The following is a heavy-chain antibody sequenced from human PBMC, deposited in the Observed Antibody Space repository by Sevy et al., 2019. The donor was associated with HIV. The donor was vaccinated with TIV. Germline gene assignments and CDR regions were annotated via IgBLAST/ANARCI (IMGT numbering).Heavy chain of an antibody. Sequence: ASVKVSCKASGRTFINYALSWVRQAPGQGLEWMGGIIPMFGRANYVQKFQGRVTITADESTSTAYMELSSLRSEDTAVYFCARSISWYASFDSWGQGTLVTVSS. J-gene: IGHJ4*02. D-gene: IGHD6-13*01. CDR1: GRTFINYA. V-gene: IGHV1-69*13. CDR3: ARSISWYASFDS. CDR2: IIPMFGRA.